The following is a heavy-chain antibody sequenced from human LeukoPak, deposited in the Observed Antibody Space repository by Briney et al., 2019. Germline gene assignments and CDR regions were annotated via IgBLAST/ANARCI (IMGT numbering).Heavy chain of an antibody. CDR1: GGSISSSSYY. CDR3: ARVSVVRGGVY. D-gene: IGHD3-10*01. V-gene: IGHV4-39*07. J-gene: IGHJ4*02. Sequence: PSETLSLTCTVSGGSISSSSYYWGWIRQPPGKGLEWIGSIYYSGSTYYNPSLKSRVTISVDTSKNQFSLKLSSVTAADTAVYYCARVSVVRGGVYWGQGTLVTVSS. CDR2: IYYSGST.